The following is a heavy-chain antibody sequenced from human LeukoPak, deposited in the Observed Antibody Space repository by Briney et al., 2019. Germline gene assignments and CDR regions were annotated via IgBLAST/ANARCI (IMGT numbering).Heavy chain of an antibody. V-gene: IGHV3-30*18. CDR1: GFTFSSYS. CDR2: ISYDGSNK. Sequence: GGSLRLSCAASGFTFSSYSMNWVRQAPGKGLEWVAVISYDGSNKYYADSVKGRFTISRDNSKNTLYLQMNSLRAEDTAVYYCAKDRGLSAYGPFGYWGQGTLVTVSS. J-gene: IGHJ4*02. CDR3: AKDRGLSAYGPFGY. D-gene: IGHD3-16*01.